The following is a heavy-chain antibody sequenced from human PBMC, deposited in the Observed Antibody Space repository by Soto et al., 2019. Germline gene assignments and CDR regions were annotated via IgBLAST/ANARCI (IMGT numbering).Heavy chain of an antibody. V-gene: IGHV1-69*01. CDR2: IIPIFGTA. J-gene: IGHJ6*02. CDR3: VRSSASYGGFYYYGMDV. Sequence: QVQLVQSGAEVKKPGSSVKVSCKASGGTFSSYAISWVRQAPGQGLEWMGGIIPIFGTANYAQKFQGRVTITADESTSTAYMELSSLRSEHTAVYYCVRSSASYGGFYYYGMDVWGQGTTVTVSS. D-gene: IGHD1-26*01. CDR1: GGTFSSYA.